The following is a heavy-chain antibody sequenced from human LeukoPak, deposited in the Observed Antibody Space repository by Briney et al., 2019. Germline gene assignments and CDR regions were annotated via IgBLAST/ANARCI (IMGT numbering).Heavy chain of an antibody. CDR2: INPNTGDT. J-gene: IGHJ5*02. CDR3: GRGNKSFDP. V-gene: IGHV1-2*06. Sequence: GASVKVSCKASGYTFTGYYMHWVRQAPGQGLEWIGRINPNTGDTNYAPKFQGRVTMIKDTSTNSAYMELNKLTSDDTAVYYCGRGNKSFDPWGQGTLVTVSS. CDR1: GYTFTGYY.